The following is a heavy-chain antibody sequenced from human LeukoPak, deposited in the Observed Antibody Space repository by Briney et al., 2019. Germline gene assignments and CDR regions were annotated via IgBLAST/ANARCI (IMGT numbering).Heavy chain of an antibody. V-gene: IGHV1-69*13. CDR2: IIPIFGTA. Sequence: SVKVSCKASGGTFSSYAISWVRQAPGQGLEWMGGIIPIFGTANYAQKFQGRVTITADESTSTAYMELSSLRSEDTAVYYCARAGSSTSYYYYGMDVWGQGTAVTVSS. J-gene: IGHJ6*02. CDR1: GGTFSSYA. D-gene: IGHD2-2*01. CDR3: ARAGSSTSYYYYGMDV.